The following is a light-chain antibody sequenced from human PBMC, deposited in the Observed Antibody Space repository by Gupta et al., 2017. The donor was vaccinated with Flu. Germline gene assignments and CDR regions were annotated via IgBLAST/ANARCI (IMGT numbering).Light chain of an antibody. J-gene: IGLJ2*01. Sequence: ITISCTGTSSDIGCDNYVCCYHQTPAQPHNLLVYGVTRSTAGAASRFSASKAGDTASLTISAREEEDDADYYCSAGISSSIFVFGGGTKMTVL. V-gene: IGLV2-14*01. CDR2: GVT. CDR1: SSDIGCDNY. CDR3: SAGISSSIFV.